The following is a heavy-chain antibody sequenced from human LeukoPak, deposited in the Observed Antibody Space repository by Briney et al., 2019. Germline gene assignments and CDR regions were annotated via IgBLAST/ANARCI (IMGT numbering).Heavy chain of an antibody. D-gene: IGHD3-10*01. CDR3: ARDGSGSFLYNY. V-gene: IGHV1-2*02. J-gene: IGHJ4*02. CDR2: INPNSGGT. Sequence: ASVKVSCKASGYTFTGYYMHWVRQAPGQGLEWVGWINPNSGGTNYAQKFQGRITMTRDTSISTAYMELSRLRSDDTAVYYCARDGSGSFLYNYWGQGTLVTVSS. CDR1: GYTFTGYY.